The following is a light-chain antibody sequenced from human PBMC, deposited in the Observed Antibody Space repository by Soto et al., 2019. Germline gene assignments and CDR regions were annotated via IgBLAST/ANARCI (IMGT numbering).Light chain of an antibody. CDR3: SSYADSNNLL. CDR1: SSDVGGYKY. CDR2: EAT. Sequence: QLVLTQPPSASGSPGQSVTISCTGTSSDVGGYKYVSWYQQHPGKAPKLLIYEATQRPSGVPDRFSGSKSGNTASLTVSGLQAEDEADYYCSSYADSNNLLFGGGTKLTVL. J-gene: IGLJ3*02. V-gene: IGLV2-8*01.